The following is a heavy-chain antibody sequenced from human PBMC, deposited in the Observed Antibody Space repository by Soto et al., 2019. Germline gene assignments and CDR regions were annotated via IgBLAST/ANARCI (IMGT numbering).Heavy chain of an antibody. Sequence: ASVKVSCKASGYTFTNIDVSWVRQATGQGLEWMGWMNPGSGDTGYAQKFQGRVTMTRDISIATAYMELSSLRSDDTAIYYCATMATFGSLNWFDPWGQGTLVTVSS. D-gene: IGHD3-10*01. CDR2: MNPGSGDT. CDR1: GYTFTNID. V-gene: IGHV1-8*01. CDR3: ATMATFGSLNWFDP. J-gene: IGHJ5*02.